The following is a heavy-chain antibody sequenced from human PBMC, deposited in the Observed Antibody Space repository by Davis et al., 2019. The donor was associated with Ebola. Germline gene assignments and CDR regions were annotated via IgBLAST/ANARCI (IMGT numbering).Heavy chain of an antibody. CDR2: INPKSGGT. V-gene: IGHV1-2*02. CDR1: GYSFIDYY. CDR3: ARLNKDSGTDY. J-gene: IGHJ4*02. Sequence: AASVKVSCKATGYSFIDYYIHWVRQAPGQGLEWMGWINPKSGGTKYARKSEGRVTLTRDTSINTAYMELSSLRSDDTAIYYCARLNKDSGTDYWGQGTLVTVSS. D-gene: IGHD3-10*01.